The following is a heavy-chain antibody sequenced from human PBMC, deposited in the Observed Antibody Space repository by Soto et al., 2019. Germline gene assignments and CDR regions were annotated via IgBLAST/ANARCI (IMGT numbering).Heavy chain of an antibody. CDR3: PRDSRTNMPEVRFDD. J-gene: IGHJ4*01. CDR1: GFPFSNAW. Sequence: PGWSLRLSCAASGFPFSNAWINWVRHPPGTGLEWVGRVKSQIDGGSADYVAPVKGRFVVSRDDSKNIVYLQMNSVKIEDTGVYYCPRDSRTNMPEVRFDDWGHGAQVSVTS. V-gene: IGHV3-15*07. D-gene: IGHD2-2*01. CDR2: VKSQIDGGSA.